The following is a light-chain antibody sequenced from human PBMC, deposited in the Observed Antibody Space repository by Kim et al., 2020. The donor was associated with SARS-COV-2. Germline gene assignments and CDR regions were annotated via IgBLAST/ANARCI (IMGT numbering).Light chain of an antibody. CDR2: DAS. Sequence: GDRVTITCRASQSIITWSVWYQQKPGKAPNLLINDASALESRVPSRFSGIGTGTAFTLTTGILPPDGCATYYCQQSISYTPWPFDQGTKV. CDR1: QSIITW. CDR3: QQSISYTPWP. V-gene: IGKV1-5*01. J-gene: IGKJ1*01.